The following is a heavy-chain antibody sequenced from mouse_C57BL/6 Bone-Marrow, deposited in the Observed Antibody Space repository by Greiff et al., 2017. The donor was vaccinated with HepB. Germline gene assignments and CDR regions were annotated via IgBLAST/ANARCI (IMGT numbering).Heavy chain of an antibody. CDR1: GYTFTSYW. J-gene: IGHJ3*01. CDR2: IYPGNSDT. Sequence: EVKLVESGTVLARPGASVKMSCKTSGYTFTSYWMHWVKQRPGQGLEWIGAIYPGNSDTSYNQKFKGKAKLTAVTSASTAYMELSSLTNEDSAVYYCTREIYYGYFFAYWGQGTLVTVSA. V-gene: IGHV1-5*01. CDR3: TREIYYGYFFAY. D-gene: IGHD2-2*01.